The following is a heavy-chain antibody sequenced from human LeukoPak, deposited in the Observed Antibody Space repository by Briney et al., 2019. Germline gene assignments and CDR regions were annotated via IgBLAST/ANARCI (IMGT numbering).Heavy chain of an antibody. Sequence: SETLSLTCTVSGGSISSGSYYWSWIRQPAGKGLEWIGRIYTSGSTNYNPSLKRRVTISVDTSKNQFSLKLSFVTAADTAVYYCAREARNCSSTSCYEEAGYFDYWGQGTLVTVSS. J-gene: IGHJ4*02. CDR3: AREARNCSSTSCYEEAGYFDY. CDR2: IYTSGST. V-gene: IGHV4-61*02. CDR1: GGSISSGSYY. D-gene: IGHD2-2*01.